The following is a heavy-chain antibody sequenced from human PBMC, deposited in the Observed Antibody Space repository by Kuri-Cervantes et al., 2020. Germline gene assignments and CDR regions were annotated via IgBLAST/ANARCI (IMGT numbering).Heavy chain of an antibody. J-gene: IGHJ6*02. Sequence: SETLSLTCTVSGGSISSYYWSWIRQPPGKELEWIGYIYYSGSTNYNPSLKSRVTMSVDTSKNQFSLKLSSVTAADTAVYYCAGGRLGTYYYYYGMDVWGQGTTVTVSS. CDR3: AGGRLGTYYYYYGMDV. V-gene: IGHV4-59*12. D-gene: IGHD7-27*01. CDR2: IYYSGST. CDR1: GGSISSYY.